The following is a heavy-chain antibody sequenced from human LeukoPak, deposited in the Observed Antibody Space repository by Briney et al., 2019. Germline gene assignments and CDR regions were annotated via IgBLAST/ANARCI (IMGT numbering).Heavy chain of an antibody. Sequence: GGSLRLSCAASGFTFSDYYVSWIRQAPGKGLGWVSYISSSGSTIYYADSVKGRFTISRDNAKNSLYLQMNSLRAEDTAVYYCARSLGGTTLGDAFDIWGQGTLVTVSS. V-gene: IGHV3-11*01. CDR2: ISSSGSTI. D-gene: IGHD1-1*01. J-gene: IGHJ4*02. CDR1: GFTFSDYY. CDR3: ARSLGGTTLGDAFDI.